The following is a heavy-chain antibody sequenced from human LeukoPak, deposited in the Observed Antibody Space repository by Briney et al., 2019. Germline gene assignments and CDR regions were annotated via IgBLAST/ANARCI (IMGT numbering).Heavy chain of an antibody. Sequence: ASVKVSCKASGYTFTSYDINWVRQATGQGLEWMGWMNPNSGNTGYAQKLQGRVTMTTDTSTSTAYMELRSLRSDDTAAYYCARHYGDYFTYYYYYMDVWGKGTTVTVSS. V-gene: IGHV1-8*01. D-gene: IGHD4-17*01. CDR3: ARHYGDYFTYYYYYMDV. J-gene: IGHJ6*03. CDR2: MNPNSGNT. CDR1: GYTFTSYD.